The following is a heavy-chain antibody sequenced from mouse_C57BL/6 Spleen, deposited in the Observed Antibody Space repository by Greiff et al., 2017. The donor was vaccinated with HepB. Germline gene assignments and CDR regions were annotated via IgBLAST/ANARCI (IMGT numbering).Heavy chain of an antibody. CDR2: IRNKANGYTT. Sequence: EVKLVESGGGLVQPGGSLSLSCAASGFTFTDYYMSWVRQPPGKALEWLGFIRNKANGYTTEYSAAVKGRFTISRDNSQSILYLQMNDLRAEDSATYYCARYDYGYYYAMDYWGQGTSVTVSS. D-gene: IGHD2-4*01. CDR1: GFTFTDYY. CDR3: ARYDYGYYYAMDY. J-gene: IGHJ4*01. V-gene: IGHV7-3*01.